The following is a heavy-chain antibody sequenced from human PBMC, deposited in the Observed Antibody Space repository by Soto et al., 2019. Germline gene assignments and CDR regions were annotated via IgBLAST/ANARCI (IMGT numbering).Heavy chain of an antibody. Sequence: QVQLQESGPGLVKPSQTLSLTCTVSGGSISSGGYYWSWIRQHPGQGLEWIGYIYYSGSTYYNPSLTSRVTKSVDTSKNQFSLKLSSVTSADTAVYYCARSPNRRSGYDLGVHYFDYWGQGTLVTVSS. CDR2: IYYSGST. CDR3: ARSPNRRSGYDLGVHYFDY. V-gene: IGHV4-31*03. CDR1: GGSISSGGYY. J-gene: IGHJ4*02. D-gene: IGHD5-12*01.